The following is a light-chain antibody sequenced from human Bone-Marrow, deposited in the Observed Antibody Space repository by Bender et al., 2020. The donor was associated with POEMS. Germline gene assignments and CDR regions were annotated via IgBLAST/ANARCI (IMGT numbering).Light chain of an antibody. Sequence: QSALTQPPSASGSPGQSVTISCTGTSNDVGGYDYVSWYQQHPGKAPKLMIYEVINRPSGVSNRFSGSKSDSTASLMISGLQAEDEADYYCSSYTSGTPLYVFGDGTKVSVL. CDR1: SNDVGGYDY. V-gene: IGLV2-14*01. CDR2: EVI. J-gene: IGLJ1*01. CDR3: SSYTSGTPLYV.